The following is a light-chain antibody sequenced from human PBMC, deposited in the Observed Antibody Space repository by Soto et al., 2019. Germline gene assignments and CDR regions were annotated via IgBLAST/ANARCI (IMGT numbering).Light chain of an antibody. CDR1: QSVSSN. CDR2: GAA. J-gene: IGKJ1*01. V-gene: IGKV3-15*01. CDR3: QQYHNWPA. Sequence: EIVMTQSTATLSVSPGERATLSCRASQSVSSNLAWYQQKPGQAPRLLIYGAATRATGIPARFSGSGSGTEFTLTISSLQSDDIAVYYCQQYHNWPAFGQGTKVDI.